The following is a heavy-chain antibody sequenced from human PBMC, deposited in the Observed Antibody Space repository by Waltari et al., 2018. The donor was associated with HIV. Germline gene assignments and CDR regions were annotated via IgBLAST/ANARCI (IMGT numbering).Heavy chain of an antibody. D-gene: IGHD3-10*01. CDR3: ARAITMVRGVIITPFAY. CDR1: GYTFTSYD. Sequence: QVQLVQSGAEVKKPGASVKVSCKASGYTFTSYDINWVRQATGQGLEWMGWMNPNSGNTGYAQKFQGRVTMTRNTSISTAYRELSSLRSEDTAVYYCARAITMVRGVIITPFAYWGQGTLVTVSS. CDR2: MNPNSGNT. J-gene: IGHJ4*02. V-gene: IGHV1-8*01.